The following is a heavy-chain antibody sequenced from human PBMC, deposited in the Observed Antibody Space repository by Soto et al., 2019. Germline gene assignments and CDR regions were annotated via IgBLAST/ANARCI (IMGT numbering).Heavy chain of an antibody. CDR1: GGPISSGGYY. V-gene: IGHV4-31*03. CDR3: ARMAADYDILTGYHPNWFDP. CDR2: IYYSGST. Sequence: PSETLSLTCTVSGGPISSGGYYWSWIRQHPGKGLEWIGYIYYSGSTYYNPSLKSRVTIPVDTSKNQFSLKLSSVTAADTAVYYCARMAADYDILTGYHPNWFDPWGQGTLVTVSS. D-gene: IGHD3-9*01. J-gene: IGHJ5*02.